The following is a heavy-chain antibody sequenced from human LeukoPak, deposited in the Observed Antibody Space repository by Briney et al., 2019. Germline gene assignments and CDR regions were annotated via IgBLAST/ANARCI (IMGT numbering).Heavy chain of an antibody. D-gene: IGHD3-10*01. J-gene: IGHJ5*02. Sequence: PGGSLRLSCAASGFTFSSYAMSWVRQAPGKGLEWVSAISGSGGSTYYADSVKGRFTISRDNSKNTLFLQMNSLRAEDTAVYYCAKDVNRAIWFGGTADPWGQGTLVTVSS. CDR1: GFTFSSYA. CDR3: AKDVNRAIWFGGTADP. CDR2: ISGSGGST. V-gene: IGHV3-23*01.